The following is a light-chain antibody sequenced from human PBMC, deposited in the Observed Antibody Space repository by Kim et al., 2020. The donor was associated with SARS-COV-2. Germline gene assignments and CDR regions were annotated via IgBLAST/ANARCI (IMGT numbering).Light chain of an antibody. V-gene: IGLV2-14*03. CDR2: GVT. Sequence: SITISCTGTSSDIGGYNYVSWYQQRPGKAPKLMIYGVTNRPSGVSNRFSGSKSGNTASLTISGLQAEDEADYYCSSYTISNTLVVFGGGTQLTVL. J-gene: IGLJ3*02. CDR1: SSDIGGYNY. CDR3: SSYTISNTLVV.